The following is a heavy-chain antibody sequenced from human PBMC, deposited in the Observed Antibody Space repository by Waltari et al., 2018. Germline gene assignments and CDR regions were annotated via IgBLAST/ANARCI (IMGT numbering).Heavy chain of an antibody. CDR1: GFTFSSYW. CDR2: IKQDGSEK. Sequence: EVQLVESGGGLVQPGGSLRLSCAASGFTFSSYWISWVRQAPGKGLEWVANIKQDGSEKYYVDSVKGRFTISRDNAKNSLYLQMNSLRAEDTAVYYCAREEMATITCFDYWGQGTLVTVSS. D-gene: IGHD5-12*01. V-gene: IGHV3-7*03. CDR3: AREEMATITCFDY. J-gene: IGHJ4*02.